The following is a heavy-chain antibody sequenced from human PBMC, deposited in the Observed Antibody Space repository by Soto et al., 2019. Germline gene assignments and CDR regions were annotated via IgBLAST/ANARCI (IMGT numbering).Heavy chain of an antibody. J-gene: IGHJ3*01. D-gene: IGHD3-16*01. Sequence: QVHLVQSGAEVRKPGSSVKVSCKTSGGTFSTYTIYWVRQAPGQGLEWMGRIIPLFGTTKYAQNFQDRVTITAEESTSTTYMELSSLRAEDKAVYYCARRLDDRADEGFDVWGEGTAVTVSA. CDR1: GGTFSTYT. CDR2: IIPLFGTT. CDR3: ARRLDDRADEGFDV. V-gene: IGHV1-69*18.